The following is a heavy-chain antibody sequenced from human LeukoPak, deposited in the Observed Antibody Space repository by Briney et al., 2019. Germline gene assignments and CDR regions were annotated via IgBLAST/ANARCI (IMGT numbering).Heavy chain of an antibody. CDR3: ARARGFEYSAREFDY. J-gene: IGHJ4*02. CDR1: NGSISIYF. V-gene: IGHV4-4*07. D-gene: IGHD6-6*01. Sequence: SETLSLTCTVSNGSISIYFWSWIRQPAGKGLEWIGRIYSSGSTDYNPSLKSRVTMSVDTSKNQFSLKLTSVTAADTAVYYCARARGFEYSAREFDYWGQGTLVTVSS. CDR2: IYSSGST.